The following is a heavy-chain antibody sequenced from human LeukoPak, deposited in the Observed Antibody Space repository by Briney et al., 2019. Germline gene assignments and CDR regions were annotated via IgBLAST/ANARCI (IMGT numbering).Heavy chain of an antibody. V-gene: IGHV3-21*01. CDR2: ITGSSSYI. CDR1: GFTFSTYY. Sequence: PGGSLRLSCAASGFTFSTYYINWVRQAPGKGLEWVSFITGSSSYIYYTDSVKGRFTISRDNAKNSLFLQMNSLRDEDTAVYYCASGFSSSPYFDYWGQGTLVTVSS. J-gene: IGHJ4*02. D-gene: IGHD6-6*01. CDR3: ASGFSSSPYFDY.